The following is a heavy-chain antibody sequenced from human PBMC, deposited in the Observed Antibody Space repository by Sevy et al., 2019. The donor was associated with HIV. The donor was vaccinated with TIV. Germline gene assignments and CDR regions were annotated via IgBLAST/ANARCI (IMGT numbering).Heavy chain of an antibody. J-gene: IGHJ4*02. V-gene: IGHV1-46*01. CDR1: GYSFTKYF. Sequence: ASVKVSCKASGYSFTKYFIHWVRQAPGQGLEWVGVINPSGGSTTYALKFQGRVSMTRDTSTNTVYMEVGSLRSEDTAVYYCARKGLAAASDYWGQGTLVTVSS. CDR2: INPSGGST. D-gene: IGHD5-18*01. CDR3: ARKGLAAASDY.